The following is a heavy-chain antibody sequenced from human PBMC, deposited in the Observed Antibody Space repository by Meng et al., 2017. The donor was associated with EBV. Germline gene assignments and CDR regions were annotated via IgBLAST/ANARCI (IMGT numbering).Heavy chain of an antibody. V-gene: IGHV4-39*07. D-gene: IGHD3-16*01. CDR1: GGAISSSSYY. Sequence: DAGPGMGKLSVTLDLLCHVSGGAISSSSYYWGWIRQPPGKGLEWIGSINYSGSTHYHPSLTSRVTISVDTSKNQVSLKLSSVTAADTAVYYCARDLGRGSRGALLDYWGQGTLVTVSS. J-gene: IGHJ4*02. CDR3: ARDLGRGSRGALLDY. CDR2: INYSGST.